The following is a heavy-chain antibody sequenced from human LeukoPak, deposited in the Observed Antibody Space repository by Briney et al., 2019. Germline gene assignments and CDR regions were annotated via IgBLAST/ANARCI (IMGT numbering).Heavy chain of an antibody. CDR1: GGSISSYW. CDR2: IYTSGST. J-gene: IGHJ4*02. Sequence: SETLSLTCTVSGGSISSYWWSWIRQPAGKGLEWIGRIYTSGSTYYNPSLESRVTISVDTSKNQFSLKLSSVTAADTAVYYCARRRRYGILTGYSSFDYWGQGTLVTVSS. CDR3: ARRRRYGILTGYSSFDY. V-gene: IGHV4-4*07. D-gene: IGHD3-9*01.